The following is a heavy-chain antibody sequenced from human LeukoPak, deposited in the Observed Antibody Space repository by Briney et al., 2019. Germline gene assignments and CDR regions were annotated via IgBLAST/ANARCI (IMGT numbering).Heavy chain of an antibody. D-gene: IGHD5-12*01. J-gene: IGHJ6*02. CDR1: GGSFSGYY. CDR2: INHSGST. V-gene: IGHV4-34*01. CDR3: ASRVADDYRGYYYYYYGMDV. Sequence: PSETLSLTCAVYGGSFSGYYWSWIRQPPGKGLEWIGEINHSGSTNSNPSLKSRVTISVDTSKNQFSLKLSSVTAADTAVYYCASRVADDYRGYYYYYYGMDVWGQGTTVTVSS.